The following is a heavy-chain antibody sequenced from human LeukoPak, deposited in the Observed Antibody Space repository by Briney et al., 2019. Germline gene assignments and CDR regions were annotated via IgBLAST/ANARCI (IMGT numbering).Heavy chain of an antibody. CDR3: ARVSISGGGVDY. V-gene: IGHV3-21*01. D-gene: IGHD3-16*01. CDR1: GFT. CDR2: ISTSSSYI. J-gene: IGHJ4*02. Sequence: GGSLRLSCAASGFTMTCVRQAPGEGLEWVSCISTSSSYIYYADSLQGRFTVSRDNIQNSLFLQMNSLIAEDTAVYYCARVSISGGGVDYWGQGTLVTVPS.